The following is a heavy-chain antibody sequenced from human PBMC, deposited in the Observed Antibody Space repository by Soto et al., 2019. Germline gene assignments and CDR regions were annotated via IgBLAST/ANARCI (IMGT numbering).Heavy chain of an antibody. D-gene: IGHD1-1*01. V-gene: IGHV1-18*01. Sequence: QVHLVQSGAEVKKPGASVKVSCKGSGYAFTTYGITWVRQAPGQGLEWMGWISAHNGNTNYAQKLQGRVTVTRDTSTSTAYMELRSLRSDDTAVYDCARGRYGDYWGQGALVTVYS. J-gene: IGHJ4*02. CDR3: ARGRYGDY. CDR1: GYAFTTYG. CDR2: ISAHNGNT.